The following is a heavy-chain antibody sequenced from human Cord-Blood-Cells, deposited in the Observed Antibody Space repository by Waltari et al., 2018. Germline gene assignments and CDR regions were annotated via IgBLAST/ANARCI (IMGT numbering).Heavy chain of an antibody. D-gene: IGHD3-10*01. V-gene: IGHV1-24*01. CDR2: FDPEDGET. J-gene: IGHJ6*02. CDR1: GYTLTELS. Sequence: QVQLVQSGAEVKKPGASVKVSGKVSGYTLTELSMHWVRQAPGKGLEWMGGFDPEDGETIYAQKFQGRVTMTEDTSTDTAYMELSSLRSEDTAVYYCASPTVLWFGELFPYGMDVWGQGTTVTVSS. CDR3: ASPTVLWFGELFPYGMDV.